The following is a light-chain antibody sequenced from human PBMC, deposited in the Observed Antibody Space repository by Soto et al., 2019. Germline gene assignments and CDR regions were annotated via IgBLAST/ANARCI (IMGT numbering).Light chain of an antibody. CDR1: QSININ. Sequence: EVLMTQSPATLSVSPGERVTLSCRASQSININLAWYQQKPGQAPRVLIYGASSRASGIPDRFSGSGSGTDFTLTISRLEHDDFAFYYCQHYHSWPPLTFGGGTRVEIK. CDR3: QHYHSWPPLT. CDR2: GAS. V-gene: IGKV3D-15*01. J-gene: IGKJ4*01.